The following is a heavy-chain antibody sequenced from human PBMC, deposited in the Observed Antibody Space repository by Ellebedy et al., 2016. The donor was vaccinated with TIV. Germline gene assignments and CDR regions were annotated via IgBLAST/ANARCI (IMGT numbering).Heavy chain of an antibody. J-gene: IGHJ6*02. CDR1: GYTFTSYA. Sequence: ASVKVSXXASGYTFTSYAMHWLRQAPGQRLEWVGWINTGNGNTKYSQKFQGRVTITADESTSTAYMELSSLRSEDTAVYYCARDQSSEWLSTPYGMDVWGQGTTVTVSS. CDR3: ARDQSSEWLSTPYGMDV. V-gene: IGHV1-3*04. D-gene: IGHD3-3*01. CDR2: INTGNGNT.